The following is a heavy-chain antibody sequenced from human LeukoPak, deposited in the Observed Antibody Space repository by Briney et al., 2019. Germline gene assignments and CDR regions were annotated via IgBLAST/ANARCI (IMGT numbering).Heavy chain of an antibody. V-gene: IGHV3-21*01. CDR1: GLTFSSYS. D-gene: IGHD3-9*01. J-gene: IGHJ6*03. CDR2: ISSSSTYI. Sequence: PGGSLRLSCAASGLTFSSYSMKWVRQAPGKGLEWVSSISSSSTYIYYADSVRGRFTISRDNAKNSLYLQGNNLRAEDTAVYYCARVDGILTGYYYYYYMDVWGKGTTVTVSS. CDR3: ARVDGILTGYYYYYYMDV.